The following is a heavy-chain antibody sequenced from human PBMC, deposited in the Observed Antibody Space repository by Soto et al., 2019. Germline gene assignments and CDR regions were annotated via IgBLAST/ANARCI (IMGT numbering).Heavy chain of an antibody. J-gene: IGHJ4*02. CDR1: VGSFSGYY. D-gene: IGHD3-22*01. Sequence: SETLSLTCAVYVGSFSGYYWSWIRQPPGKGLEWSGEINHSGSTNYNPSLRSRVTISVDTSKNQFSLNLSSVTAADTAVYYCARGITMIVVVKRDEPDKYSFEYWGQGTLVTV. CDR2: INHSGST. V-gene: IGHV4-34*01. CDR3: ARGITMIVVVKRDEPDKYSFEY.